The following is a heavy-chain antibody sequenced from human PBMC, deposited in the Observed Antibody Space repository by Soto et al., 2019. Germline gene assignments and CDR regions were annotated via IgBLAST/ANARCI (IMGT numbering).Heavy chain of an antibody. D-gene: IGHD6-6*01. CDR1: GGSISSYY. V-gene: IGHV4-59*01. Sequence: SETLSLTCTVSGGSISSYYWSWIRQPPGKGLEWIGYIYYSGSTNYNPSLKSRVTISVDTSKNQFSLKLSSVTAADTAVYYCAAAIIEQLVGGHHYFLDVWGKGTTVTVSS. J-gene: IGHJ6*03. CDR2: IYYSGST. CDR3: AAAIIEQLVGGHHYFLDV.